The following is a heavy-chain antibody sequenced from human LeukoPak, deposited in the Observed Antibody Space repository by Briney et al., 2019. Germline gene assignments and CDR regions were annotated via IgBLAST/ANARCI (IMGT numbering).Heavy chain of an antibody. V-gene: IGHV3-53*01. CDR2: IYSGGST. D-gene: IGHD1-26*01. CDR1: GFTVSSNY. Sequence: GGSLRLSCAASGFTVSSNYMCWVRQAPGKGLEWVSVIYSGGSTYYADSVKGRFTISRDNSKNTLYLQMNSLRAEDTAVYYCAKDRGSYYVVSSFFDYWGQGTLVTVSS. J-gene: IGHJ4*02. CDR3: AKDRGSYYVVSSFFDY.